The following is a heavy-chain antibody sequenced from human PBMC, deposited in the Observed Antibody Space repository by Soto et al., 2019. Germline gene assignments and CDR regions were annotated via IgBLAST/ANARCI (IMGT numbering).Heavy chain of an antibody. CDR3: VRDGTKTLRVWFDP. V-gene: IGHV4-4*07. CDR2: IYATGTT. CDR1: GASISGFY. Sequence: SETLSLTCTVSGASISGFYWSWIRKSAGKGLEWIGRIYATGTTDYNPSLKSRVMMSVDTSKKQFSLKLRSVTAADTAVYYCVRDGTKTLRVWFDPWGQGISVTVSS. J-gene: IGHJ5*02. D-gene: IGHD1-1*01.